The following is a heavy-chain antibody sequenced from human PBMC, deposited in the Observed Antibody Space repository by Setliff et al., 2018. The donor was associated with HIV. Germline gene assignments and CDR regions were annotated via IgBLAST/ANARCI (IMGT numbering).Heavy chain of an antibody. D-gene: IGHD3-10*01. Sequence: GGSLRLSCAASGLTIRNNYMSWVRQAPGKGLEWVANIKQDGSEKYYVDSVKGRFTISRDNAKNSLYLQMNSLRAEDTAVYYCATSQTQEGMVRGVLGYWGQGTLVTVSS. V-gene: IGHV3-7*01. CDR1: GLTIRNNY. CDR3: ATSQTQEGMVRGVLGY. CDR2: IKQDGSEK. J-gene: IGHJ4*02.